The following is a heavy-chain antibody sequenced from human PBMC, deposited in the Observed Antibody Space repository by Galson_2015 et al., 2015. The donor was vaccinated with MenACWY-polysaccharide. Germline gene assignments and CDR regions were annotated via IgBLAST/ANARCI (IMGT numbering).Heavy chain of an antibody. Sequence: SLRLSCAASGFTFSSCAMSWVRQAPGKGLEWVSGISGSGGTTYYADSVKGRFTISRDNSKNTLYLQMNSPRAEDTAVYYCAKRMTTVGAFDIWGHGTMVTVSS. J-gene: IGHJ3*02. D-gene: IGHD4-23*01. CDR2: ISGSGGTT. CDR3: AKRMTTVGAFDI. V-gene: IGHV3-23*01. CDR1: GFTFSSCA.